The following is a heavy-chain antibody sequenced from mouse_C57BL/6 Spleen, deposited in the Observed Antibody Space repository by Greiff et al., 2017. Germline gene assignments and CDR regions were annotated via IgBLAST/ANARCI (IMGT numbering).Heavy chain of an antibody. CDR2: SNPSTGGT. CDR3: ARSGITTEYFDY. CDR1: GYSFTGYY. Sequence: EVQLQQSGPELVKPGASVKISCKASGYSFTGYYMNWVKQSPEKSLEWIGESNPSTGGTTYNQKFKAKATLTVDKSSSTAYMQLKSLTSEDSAVYYCARSGITTEYFDYWGQGTTLTVSS. D-gene: IGHD1-1*01. V-gene: IGHV1-42*01. J-gene: IGHJ2*01.